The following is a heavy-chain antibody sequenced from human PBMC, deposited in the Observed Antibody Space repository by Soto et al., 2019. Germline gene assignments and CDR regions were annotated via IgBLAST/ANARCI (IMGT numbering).Heavy chain of an antibody. V-gene: IGHV5-10-1*01. Sequence: GESLKISCKGSGYSFTSYWISWVRQMPGKGLEWMGRIDPSDSYTNYSPSFQGHVTISADKSISTAYLQWSSLKASDTAMYYCARIPEGYCSSTSCYAGYYYMDVWGKGTTVTVSS. CDR3: ARIPEGYCSSTSCYAGYYYMDV. CDR1: GYSFTSYW. D-gene: IGHD2-2*01. J-gene: IGHJ6*03. CDR2: IDPSDSYT.